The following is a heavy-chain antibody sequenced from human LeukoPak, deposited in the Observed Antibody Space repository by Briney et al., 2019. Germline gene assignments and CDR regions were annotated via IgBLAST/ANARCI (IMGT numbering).Heavy chain of an antibody. CDR3: ARAPLEGFDY. CDR1: GYTFSGYY. Sequence: SVTVSCKASGYTFSGYYIHWVRQAPGQGLEWMGWINLISGGTNYAQQFQGSVTMTRDTSISTAYMELNGLRSDDTAVYYCARAPLEGFDYWGQGTLVTVSS. J-gene: IGHJ4*02. V-gene: IGHV1-2*02. CDR2: INLISGGT.